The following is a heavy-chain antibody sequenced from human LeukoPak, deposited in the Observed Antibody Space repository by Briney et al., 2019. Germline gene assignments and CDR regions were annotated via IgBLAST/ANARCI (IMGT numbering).Heavy chain of an antibody. CDR2: IIPILGIA. CDR1: GGTFSSYA. CDR3: AREEQFFYMDV. J-gene: IGHJ6*04. D-gene: IGHD1/OR15-1a*01. V-gene: IGHV1-69*04. Sequence: ASVKVSCKASGGTFSSYAISWVRQAPGQGLEWMGRIIPILGIANYAQKFQGRVTMTADTSTNTAYMELRSLRSDDTAVYYCAREEQFFYMDVWGKGTTVTVSS.